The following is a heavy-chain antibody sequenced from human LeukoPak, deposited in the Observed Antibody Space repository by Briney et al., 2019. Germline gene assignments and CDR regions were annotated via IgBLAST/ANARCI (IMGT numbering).Heavy chain of an antibody. Sequence: PSETLSLTCTVSGGSISSYYWSWIRQPPGKGLEWIGRIYTSGSTNYNPSLKSRVTMSVDTSKNQFSLKLSSVTAEDTAVYYCAKDRSDYGDSPGDYWGQGTLVTVSS. CDR2: IYTSGST. V-gene: IGHV4-4*07. J-gene: IGHJ4*02. CDR3: AKDRSDYGDSPGDY. D-gene: IGHD4-17*01. CDR1: GGSISSYY.